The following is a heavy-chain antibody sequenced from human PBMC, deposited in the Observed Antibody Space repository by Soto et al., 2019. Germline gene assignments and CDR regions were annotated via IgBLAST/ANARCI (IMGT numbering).Heavy chain of an antibody. Sequence: SETLSLTCTVSGGSISSNYWTWIRQPPGKGLGWIGYVYNSGSTNYNPSLKSRVTISEDTSKSQFSLKVNSMTAADTAVYYCARYRREAVAGYTLDNWGQGILVTVSS. D-gene: IGHD6-13*01. CDR1: GGSISSNY. J-gene: IGHJ4*02. CDR2: VYNSGST. V-gene: IGHV4-59*01. CDR3: ARYRREAVAGYTLDN.